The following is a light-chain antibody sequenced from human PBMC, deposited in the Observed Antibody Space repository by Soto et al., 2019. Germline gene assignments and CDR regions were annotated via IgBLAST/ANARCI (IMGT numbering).Light chain of an antibody. CDR3: QHFNNWPLT. Sequence: EIGLTQSAGTLSLSPGERATLSCRASQSVSSSYLAWYQQKNGQAPRLLIYGASSRATGIPDRFSGSGYGTEFNLTINSLQSEDFAVYYCQHFNNWPLTFGGGTKVDIK. CDR1: QSVSSSY. V-gene: IGKV3-20*01. J-gene: IGKJ4*01. CDR2: GAS.